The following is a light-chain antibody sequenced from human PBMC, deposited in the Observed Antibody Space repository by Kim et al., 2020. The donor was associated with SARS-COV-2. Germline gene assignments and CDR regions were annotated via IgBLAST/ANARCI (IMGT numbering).Light chain of an antibody. J-gene: IGLJ3*02. CDR2: DNT. CDR3: QSYDMRLSGSV. Sequence: QRVAISCPGSSSNIGAGYDVHWYQQIPGTAPKLLIYDNTNRPSGVPDRFSGSKSGTSASLAISGLRAEDEADYYCQSYDMRLSGSVFGGGTKLTVL. V-gene: IGLV1-40*01. CDR1: SSNIGAGYD.